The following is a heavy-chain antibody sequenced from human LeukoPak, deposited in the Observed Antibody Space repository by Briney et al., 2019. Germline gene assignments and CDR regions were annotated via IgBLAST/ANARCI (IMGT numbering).Heavy chain of an antibody. CDR3: AKAPQVHSITIFGVVAIDY. CDR1: GLTVSSNY. D-gene: IGHD3-3*01. CDR2: FYSGGST. Sequence: GGSLRLSCAASGLTVSSNYMSWVRQAPGKGLEWVSVFYSGGSTYYADSVKGRFTISRDNSKNTLYLQMNSLRAEDTAVYYCAKAPQVHSITIFGVVAIDYWGQGTLVTVSS. V-gene: IGHV3-53*01. J-gene: IGHJ4*02.